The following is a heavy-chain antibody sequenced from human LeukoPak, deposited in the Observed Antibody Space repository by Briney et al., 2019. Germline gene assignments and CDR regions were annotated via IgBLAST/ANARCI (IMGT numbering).Heavy chain of an antibody. CDR3: ARQVVAVAGTGYFDY. CDR2: IYYSGST. CDR1: GGSIRSSSYY. J-gene: IGHJ4*02. D-gene: IGHD6-19*01. V-gene: IGHV4-39*01. Sequence: SETLSLTCTVSGGSIRSSSYYWGWLRQPPGKGLEWIGSIYYSGSTYYNASLKSRGTISVDTSKNQFSLKLNSVTAADTAVYFCARQVVAVAGTGYFDYWGQGTLVTVSS.